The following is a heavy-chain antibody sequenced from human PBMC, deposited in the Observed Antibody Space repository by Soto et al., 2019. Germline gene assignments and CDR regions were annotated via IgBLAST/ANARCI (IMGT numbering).Heavy chain of an antibody. CDR3: ARGRGGELRLGELSPIDY. D-gene: IGHD3-16*02. CDR2: ISYDGSNK. V-gene: IGHV3-30-3*01. J-gene: IGHJ4*02. CDR1: GFTFSSYA. Sequence: LRLSCAASGFTFSSYAMHWVRQAPGKGLEWVAVISYDGSNKYYADSVKGRFTISRDNSKNTLYLQMNSLRAEDTAVYYCARGRGGELRLGELSPIDYWGQGTLVTVSS.